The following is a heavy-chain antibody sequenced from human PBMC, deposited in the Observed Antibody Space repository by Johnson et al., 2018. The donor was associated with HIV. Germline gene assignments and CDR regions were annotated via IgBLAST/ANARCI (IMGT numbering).Heavy chain of an antibody. CDR2: IYSGGST. CDR3: ARPYSEYIYAAFSL. V-gene: IGHV3-66*04. J-gene: IGHJ3*01. CDR1: GFTVSNNY. Sequence: VQLVESGGGLVQPGGSLRLSCAASGFTVSNNYMTWVRQAPGKGLEWVSLIYSGGSTYYADSVKGRFTISRDNSKNTLYLQMNSLRAEDTAVYYCARPYSEYIYAAFSLWGQGTMVTVSS. D-gene: IGHD5-18*01.